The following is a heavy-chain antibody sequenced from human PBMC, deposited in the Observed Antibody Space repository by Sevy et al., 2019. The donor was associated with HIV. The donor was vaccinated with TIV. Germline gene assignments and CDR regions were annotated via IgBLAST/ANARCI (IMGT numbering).Heavy chain of an antibody. CDR2: ISGSGVNT. CDR1: GFTFSNYV. CDR3: AKGMTSIDEFDY. Sequence: GGSRRLSCAASGFTFSNYVMSWVRQAPGKGLEWVSVISGSGVNTYYADSVKGRFTISRDNSKNTLYLQMNSLRAEDTAIYYCAKGMTSIDEFDYWGQGTLVTVSS. V-gene: IGHV3-23*01. D-gene: IGHD2-21*02. J-gene: IGHJ4*02.